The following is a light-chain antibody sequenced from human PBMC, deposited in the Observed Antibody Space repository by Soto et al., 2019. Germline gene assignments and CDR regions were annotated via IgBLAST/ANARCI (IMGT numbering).Light chain of an antibody. Sequence: QSVLTQPPSASGTPGQSVTISCSGSSSNIGTNSLFWYQQLPGTAPKLLIFNNFQRPSGVPDRFSGSKSGTSASLAISGLRSEDEGDYYCATWDNSIIGVVFGGGTKVTVL. CDR3: ATWDNSIIGVV. J-gene: IGLJ2*01. CDR1: SSNIGTNS. V-gene: IGLV1-47*02. CDR2: NNF.